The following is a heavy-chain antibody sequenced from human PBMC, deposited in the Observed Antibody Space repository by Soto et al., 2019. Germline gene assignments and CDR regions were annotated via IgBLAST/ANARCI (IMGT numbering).Heavy chain of an antibody. CDR2: ISWDGGST. CDR3: AKDIGGYSNYYYYGMDV. J-gene: IGHJ6*02. D-gene: IGHD4-4*01. CDR1: GFTFDDYT. Sequence: GGSLRLSCAASGFTFDDYTMHWVRQAPGKGLEWVSLISWDGGSTYYADSVKGRFTISRDNSKNSLYLQMNSLRTEDTALYYCAKDIGGYSNYYYYGMDVWGQGTTVTVSS. V-gene: IGHV3-43*01.